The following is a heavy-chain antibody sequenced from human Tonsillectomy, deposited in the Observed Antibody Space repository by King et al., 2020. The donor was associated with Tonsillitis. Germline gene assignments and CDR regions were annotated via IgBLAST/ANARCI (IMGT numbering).Heavy chain of an antibody. Sequence: QLVESGPEVKKPGTSVKVSCKASGFTFTSSAVQWVRQARGQRLEWIGWIVVGRGNTNYAQKFQERVTITRDMSTSTAYMELSSLRSEDTAVYYCAAAHIAAAARGSYYYYGMDVWSQGTTVTVSS. V-gene: IGHV1-58*01. CDR1: GFTFTSSA. J-gene: IGHJ6*02. D-gene: IGHD6-13*01. CDR2: IVVGRGNT. CDR3: AAAHIAAAARGSYYYYGMDV.